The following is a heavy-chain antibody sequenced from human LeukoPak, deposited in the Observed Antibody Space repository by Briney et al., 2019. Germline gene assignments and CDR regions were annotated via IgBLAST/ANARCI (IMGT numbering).Heavy chain of an antibody. D-gene: IGHD6-13*01. CDR3: ARTEGIAAADSGDY. CDR1: GGSISSGSYY. J-gene: IGHJ4*02. V-gene: IGHV4-61*02. Sequence: SQTLSLTCTVSGGSISSGSYYWSWIRQPAGKGLEWIGRIYTSGSTNYNPSLKSRVTISVDTSKNQFSLKLSSVTAADTAVYYCARTEGIAAADSGDYWGQGTLVTVSS. CDR2: IYTSGST.